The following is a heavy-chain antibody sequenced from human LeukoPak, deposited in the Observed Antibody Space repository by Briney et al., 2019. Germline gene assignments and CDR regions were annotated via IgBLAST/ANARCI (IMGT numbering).Heavy chain of an antibody. CDR2: IYYSGST. D-gene: IGHD2-2*01. CDR3: ARDIVVVPAAIAWFDP. Sequence: SETLSLTCTASGGSISSGDYYWSWIRQPPGKGLEWIGYIYYSGSTYYNPSLKSRVTISVDTSKKQFSLKLSSVTAADTAVYYCARDIVVVPAAIAWFDPWGQGTLVTVSS. CDR1: GGSISSGDYY. J-gene: IGHJ5*02. V-gene: IGHV4-30-4*08.